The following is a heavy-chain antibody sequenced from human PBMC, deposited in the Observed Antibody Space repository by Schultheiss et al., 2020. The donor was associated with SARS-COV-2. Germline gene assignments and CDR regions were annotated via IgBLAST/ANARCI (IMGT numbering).Heavy chain of an antibody. CDR3: AKDLVAHRGYSYGPGWFDP. CDR1: GFTFSRYA. D-gene: IGHD5-18*01. CDR2: ISGSGGST. J-gene: IGHJ5*02. V-gene: IGHV3-23*01. Sequence: GGSLRLSCAASGFTFSRYALSWVRQAPGKGLEWVSAISGSGGSTYYADSVKGRFTISRDNSKNTLYLQMNSLRAEDTAVYYCAKDLVAHRGYSYGPGWFDPWGQGTLVTVSS.